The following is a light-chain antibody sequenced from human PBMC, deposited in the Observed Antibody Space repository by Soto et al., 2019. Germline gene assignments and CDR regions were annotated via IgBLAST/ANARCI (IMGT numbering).Light chain of an antibody. V-gene: IGLV2-8*01. Sequence: QSALTQPPSASGSPGQSVTIACTGTSGDVGGYNYVSWYQQHPGKAPKLMIYEVSKRPSGVPDRFSGSKSGNTASLTVSGLQAEDEADYYCCSYAGSNNYVFGTGTQVTVL. CDR2: EVS. CDR3: CSYAGSNNYV. CDR1: SGDVGGYNY. J-gene: IGLJ1*01.